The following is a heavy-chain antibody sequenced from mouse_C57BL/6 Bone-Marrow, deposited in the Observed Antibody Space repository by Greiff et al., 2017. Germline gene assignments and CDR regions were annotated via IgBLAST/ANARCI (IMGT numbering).Heavy chain of an antibody. CDR3: ARPYDGYYVWFAY. V-gene: IGHV1-76*01. Sequence: QVQLKESGAELVRPGASVKLSCKASGYTFTDYYINWVKQRPGQGLEWIARIYPGSGNTYYNEKFKGKATLTAEKSSSTAYMQLSSLTSEDSAVYFGARPYDGYYVWFAYWGQGTLVTVSA. J-gene: IGHJ3*01. CDR1: GYTFTDYY. CDR2: IYPGSGNT. D-gene: IGHD2-3*01.